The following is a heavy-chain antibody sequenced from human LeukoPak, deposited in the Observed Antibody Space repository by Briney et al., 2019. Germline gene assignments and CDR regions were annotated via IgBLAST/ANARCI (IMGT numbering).Heavy chain of an antibody. Sequence: SETLSLTCTVSGGSIGSYYWSWIRQPPGKGLEWIGYIYYSGSTNSGSTNYNPSLKSRLTISVDTAKNQFSLKLSSVTAADTAVYYCAREVSYGSGSYYKRPGHNWFDPWGQGTLVTVSS. CDR2: IYYSGSTNSGST. CDR1: GGSIGSYY. CDR3: AREVSYGSGSYYKRPGHNWFDP. J-gene: IGHJ5*02. V-gene: IGHV4-59*01. D-gene: IGHD3-10*01.